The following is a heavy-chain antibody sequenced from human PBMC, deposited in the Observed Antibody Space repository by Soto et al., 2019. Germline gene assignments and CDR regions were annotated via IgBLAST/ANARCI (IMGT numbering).Heavy chain of an antibody. J-gene: IGHJ4*02. Sequence: QVQLVQSGAEVKKPGASVRVSCKASGYTFTSYGISWVRQAPGQGLEWMGWISAYSGNTNYAQKRQGRVTMTPDTSTSTADMELRSLRSDDTAVYYCARDSGSYGTLDYWGQGTLVTVSS. CDR3: ARDSGSYGTLDY. CDR1: GYTFTSYG. CDR2: ISAYSGNT. D-gene: IGHD1-26*01. V-gene: IGHV1-18*01.